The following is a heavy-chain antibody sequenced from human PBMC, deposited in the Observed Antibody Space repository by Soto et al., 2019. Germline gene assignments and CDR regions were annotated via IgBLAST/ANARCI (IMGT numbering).Heavy chain of an antibody. CDR3: ARGIGSTVTGLDY. CDR2: MNPNSGNT. J-gene: IGHJ4*02. V-gene: IGHV1-8*01. D-gene: IGHD4-17*01. Sequence: GASVKVSCKVSGYTLTELSMHWVRQATGQGLEWMGWMNPNSGNTGYAQKFQGRVTMTRNTSISTAYMELSSLRSEDTAVYYCARGIGSTVTGLDYWGQGTLVTVSS. CDR1: GYTLTELS.